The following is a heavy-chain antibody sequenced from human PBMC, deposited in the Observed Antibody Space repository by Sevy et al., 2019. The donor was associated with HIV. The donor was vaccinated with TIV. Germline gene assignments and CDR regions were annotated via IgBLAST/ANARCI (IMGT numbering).Heavy chain of an antibody. CDR2: ISGSDGRT. CDR3: ARVQNCGGHCALDY. D-gene: IGHD2-21*02. V-gene: IGHV3-23*01. Sequence: GGSLRLSCAASGFTFTSYAMTWVRQAPGKGLEWVSIISGSDGRTYYADSVKGRFTISRDNSKNTLYLQMNSLRDEDTAVYYCARVQNCGGHCALDYWGQGTLVTVSS. J-gene: IGHJ4*02. CDR1: GFTFTSYA.